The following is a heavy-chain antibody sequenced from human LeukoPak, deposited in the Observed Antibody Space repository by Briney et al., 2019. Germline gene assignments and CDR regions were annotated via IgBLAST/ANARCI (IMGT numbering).Heavy chain of an antibody. CDR2: IYYSGST. Sequence: PSETLSLTCTVSGGSISSYYWSWIRQPPGKGLEWIGYIYYSGSTNYNPSLKSRVTISVDTSRNQFSLKLSSVTAPDTAVYYCASNYYGSGSLDYWDQGNLVTVSS. CDR1: GGSISSYY. D-gene: IGHD3-10*01. V-gene: IGHV4-59*08. CDR3: ASNYYGSGSLDY. J-gene: IGHJ4*02.